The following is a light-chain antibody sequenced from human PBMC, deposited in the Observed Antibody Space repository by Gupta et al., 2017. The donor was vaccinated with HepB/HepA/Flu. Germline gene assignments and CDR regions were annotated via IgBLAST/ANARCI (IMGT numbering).Light chain of an antibody. CDR3: QQDGSEPQELT. V-gene: IGKV3-20*01. CDR1: QSVSSRY. Sequence: ATLSCRASQSVSSRYLAWYQQKPGQAPRLLIYGASSRATGIPDRFSGSGAGTDFTLTISRLEPEDFAVYYCQQDGSEPQELTFGGGTKVEIK. CDR2: GAS. J-gene: IGKJ4*01.